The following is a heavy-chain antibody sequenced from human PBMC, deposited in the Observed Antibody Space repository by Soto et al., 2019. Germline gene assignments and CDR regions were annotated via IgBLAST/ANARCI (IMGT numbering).Heavy chain of an antibody. Sequence: QVQLVQSGAEVRKPGASVKVSCKASGYTFITYGITWVRQAPGQGLEWMGWISGYKNKIKSAQQFQGRVTLTTDTSTRTVHMEMRSLTSDDTAIYYCARATGNGWFDTWGQGTLVTVSS. V-gene: IGHV1-18*01. CDR2: ISGYKNKI. CDR3: ARATGNGWFDT. J-gene: IGHJ5*02. CDR1: GYTFITYG.